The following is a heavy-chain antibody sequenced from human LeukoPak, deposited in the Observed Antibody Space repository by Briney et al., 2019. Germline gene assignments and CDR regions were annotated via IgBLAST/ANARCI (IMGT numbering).Heavy chain of an antibody. CDR1: GGSISSGGSY. J-gene: IGHJ5*02. CDR3: ARSLLPYFDP. Sequence: SETLSLTCTVSGGSISSGGSYWNWIRQHPGKGLEWIGYDYYTGSAYYNPSLKSRVTISVDTSKNQFSLKLSSVTAADTAVYYCARSLLPYFDPWGRGTLVTVSS. CDR2: DYYTGSA. V-gene: IGHV4-31*03.